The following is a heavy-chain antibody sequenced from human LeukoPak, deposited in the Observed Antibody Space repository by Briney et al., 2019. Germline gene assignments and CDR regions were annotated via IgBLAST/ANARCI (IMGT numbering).Heavy chain of an antibody. CDR3: AKDLRDYRYYFDY. J-gene: IGHJ4*02. V-gene: IGHV3-33*06. D-gene: IGHD4-17*01. CDR2: IWYDGSNK. CDR1: GFTFSRYG. Sequence: GGSLRLSCAASGFTFSRYGMHWVRQAPGKGLEWVAVIWYDGSNKYYADSVKGRFTISRDNSKNTLYLQMNSLRAEDTAVYYCAKDLRDYRYYFDYWGQGTLVTVSS.